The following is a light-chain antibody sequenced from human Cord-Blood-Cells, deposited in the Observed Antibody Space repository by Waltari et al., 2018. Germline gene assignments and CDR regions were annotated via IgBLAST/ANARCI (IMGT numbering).Light chain of an antibody. CDR3: CSYAGSWV. J-gene: IGLJ3*02. CDR1: SSAVGSYNL. Sequence: QSALTQPASVSGSPGQSITISCTGTSSAVGSYNLVPWYQQHPGKAPKPRIYEVSKRPSGVSNRFSGSKSGNTASLTISGLQAEDEADYYCCSYAGSWVFGGGTKLTVL. V-gene: IGLV2-23*02. CDR2: EVS.